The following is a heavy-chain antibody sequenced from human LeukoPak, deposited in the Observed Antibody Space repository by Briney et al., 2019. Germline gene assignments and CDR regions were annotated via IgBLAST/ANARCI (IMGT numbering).Heavy chain of an antibody. CDR1: GGSFSGYY. Sequence: SETLSLTCAVYGGSFSGYYWSWIRQPPGKGVEGIGEINHSGSTNYNPSLKSRVTISVDTSKNQFSLKLSSVTAADTAVYYCARSKQQLIRYYYYGMDAWGQGTTVTVSS. CDR2: INHSGST. CDR3: ARSKQQLIRYYYYGMDA. V-gene: IGHV4-34*01. J-gene: IGHJ6*02. D-gene: IGHD6-13*01.